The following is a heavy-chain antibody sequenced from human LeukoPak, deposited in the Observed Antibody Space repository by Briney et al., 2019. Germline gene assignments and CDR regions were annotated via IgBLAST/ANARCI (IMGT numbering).Heavy chain of an antibody. D-gene: IGHD2-2*01. CDR2: IYYSGST. V-gene: IGHV4-39*01. CDR3: ASFIVVVPAAMFFYYYYGMDV. J-gene: IGHJ6*02. Sequence: PSETLSLTCAVSGGSISSSNWWSWVRQPPGKGLEWIGSIYYSGSTYYNPSLKSRVTISVDTSKNQFSLKLSSVTAADTAVYYCASFIVVVPAAMFFYYYYGMDVWGQGTTVTVSS. CDR1: GGSISSSNW.